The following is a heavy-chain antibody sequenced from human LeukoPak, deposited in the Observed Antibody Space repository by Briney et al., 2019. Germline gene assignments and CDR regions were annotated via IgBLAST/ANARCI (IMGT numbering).Heavy chain of an antibody. CDR1: GFTFRNYV. V-gene: IGHV3-30*18. CDR3: AKEIRRGTFGVVTAFDY. CDR2: TSSDLNVK. Sequence: GGSLRLSCAASGFTFRNYVIHWVRQAPGKGLEWVAVTSSDLNVKLYADSVKGRFTISRDNSRSTLYLQMNSLRPEDTAVYFCAKEIRRGTFGVVTAFDYWGQGTLVTVSS. D-gene: IGHD3-3*01. J-gene: IGHJ4*02.